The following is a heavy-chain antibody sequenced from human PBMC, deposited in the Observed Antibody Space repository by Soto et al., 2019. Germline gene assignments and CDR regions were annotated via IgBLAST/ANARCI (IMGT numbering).Heavy chain of an antibody. CDR2: ISSSGNTI. CDR3: ARVMAAAGTYFDS. V-gene: IGHV3-11*01. D-gene: IGHD6-13*01. J-gene: IGHJ4*02. Sequence: QVHLVESGGGLVKPGGSLRLSCAASGFTFSDYYMSWIRQAPGKGLEWISYISSSGNTIYYADSVKGRFTISRDNDKISLFLQMNSLRAEDTAVYYCARVMAAAGTYFDSWGQGTLVTVSS. CDR1: GFTFSDYY.